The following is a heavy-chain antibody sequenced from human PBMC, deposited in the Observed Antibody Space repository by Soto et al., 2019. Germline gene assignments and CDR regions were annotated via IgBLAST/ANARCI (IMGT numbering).Heavy chain of an antibody. Sequence: SVKVACKSSVYTLLDYGVTLVRQAPGQGLEWMGWISAYNGDKKYAQNVHGRFTLTTDTSTSTAYMDMRTLRSDDTAAYSCARDGPHVPAVGDVWGQGTTVTVSS. CDR2: ISAYNGDK. D-gene: IGHD6-13*01. CDR1: VYTLLDYG. J-gene: IGHJ6*02. V-gene: IGHV1-18*01. CDR3: ARDGPHVPAVGDV.